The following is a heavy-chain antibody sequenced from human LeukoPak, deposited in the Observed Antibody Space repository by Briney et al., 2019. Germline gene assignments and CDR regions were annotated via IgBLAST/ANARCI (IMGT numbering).Heavy chain of an antibody. J-gene: IGHJ4*02. D-gene: IGHD1-26*01. CDR3: ARDTYAGSYFPIPY. Sequence: ASVKVSCKASGYTFSGYYIHWVRQAPGQGLEWMGWLSPKGGATKYAQKFQGRVTLTRDLSLSTAYMELNSLTSDDTAVYYCARDTYAGSYFPIPYWGQGALVTVSS. CDR2: LSPKGGAT. CDR1: GYTFSGYY. V-gene: IGHV1-2*02.